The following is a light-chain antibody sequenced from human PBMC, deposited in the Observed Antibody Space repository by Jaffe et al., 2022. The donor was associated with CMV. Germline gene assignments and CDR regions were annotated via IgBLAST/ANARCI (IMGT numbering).Light chain of an antibody. CDR3: QQYSTTPWT. CDR1: QGISDS. J-gene: IGKJ1*01. CDR2: ASF. V-gene: IGKV1-NL1*01. Sequence: DIQMTQSPSSLSASVGDRVTITCRASQGISDSLAWYQQKPGKTPKLLIYASFRLQSEVSSRFSGSGSGTDYILTISSLQPEDFATYYCQQYSTTPWTFGQGTKVDLK.